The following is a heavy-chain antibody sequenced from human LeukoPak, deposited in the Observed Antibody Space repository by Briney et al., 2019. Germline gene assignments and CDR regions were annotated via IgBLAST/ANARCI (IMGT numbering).Heavy chain of an antibody. CDR1: GFSFSSYA. Sequence: GGSLRLSCAASGFSFSSYAMFWVRQAPGKGLEWVSLISWDGGGTYYADTVKGRFTISRDNSKNSLYLQMNSLRAEDTALYYCAKDMAAYYYASGNIDYWGQGTLVTVSS. V-gene: IGHV3-43D*03. D-gene: IGHD3-10*01. CDR2: ISWDGGGT. CDR3: AKDMAAYYYASGNIDY. J-gene: IGHJ4*02.